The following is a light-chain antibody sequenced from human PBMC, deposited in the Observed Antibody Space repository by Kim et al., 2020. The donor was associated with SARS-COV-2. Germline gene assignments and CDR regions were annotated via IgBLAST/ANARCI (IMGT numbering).Light chain of an antibody. Sequence: GQSITISCTGTRSDVGGYNYVSWYQQHPGQAPKLMIYDVSNRPSGVSNRFSGSKSGNTASLTISGLQAEDEADYYCSSYTSSSTRVFGGGTQLTVL. CDR1: RSDVGGYNY. CDR2: DVS. CDR3: SSYTSSSTRV. J-gene: IGLJ3*02. V-gene: IGLV2-14*03.